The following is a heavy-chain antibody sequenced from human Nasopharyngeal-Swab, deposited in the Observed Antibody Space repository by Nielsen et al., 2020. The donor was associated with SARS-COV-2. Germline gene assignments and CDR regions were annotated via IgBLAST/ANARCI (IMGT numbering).Heavy chain of an antibody. J-gene: IGHJ5*02. D-gene: IGHD5-18*01. Sequence: WIRQPPGKGLEWIGYIYYSGSTYYNPSLKSRVTISVGTSKNQFSLKLISVTAADTAVYYCARGGGYSYGTWVWFDPWGQGTLVTVSS. CDR2: IYYSGST. CDR3: ARGGGYSYGTWVWFDP. V-gene: IGHV4-31*02.